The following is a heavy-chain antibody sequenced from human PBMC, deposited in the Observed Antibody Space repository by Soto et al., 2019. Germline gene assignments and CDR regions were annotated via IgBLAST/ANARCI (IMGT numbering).Heavy chain of an antibody. D-gene: IGHD2-2*01. V-gene: IGHV1-69*02. CDR2: IIPILGIA. J-gene: IGHJ5*02. CDR3: ASIQPGMTRKNWFDP. CDR1: GGTFSSYT. Sequence: GASVKVSCKASGGTFSSYTISWVRQAPGQGLEWMGRIIPILGIANYAQKFQGRVTITADKSTSTAYMELSSLRSEDTAVYYCASIQPGMTRKNWFDPWGQGTLVTVSS.